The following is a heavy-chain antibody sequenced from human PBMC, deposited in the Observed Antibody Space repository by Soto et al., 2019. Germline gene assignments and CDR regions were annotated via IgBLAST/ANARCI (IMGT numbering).Heavy chain of an antibody. Sequence: EVQLVETGGGLIQPGGSLRLSCAASGFTVSSNYMSWVRQAPGKGLEWVSVIYSGGSTYYADSVKGRFTISRDNSKNTLYLQMNSLRAEDTAVYYCARVQSYDFWSGYLNWFDPWGQGTLVTVSS. CDR3: ARVQSYDFWSGYLNWFDP. D-gene: IGHD3-3*01. CDR1: GFTVSSNY. CDR2: IYSGGST. J-gene: IGHJ5*02. V-gene: IGHV3-53*02.